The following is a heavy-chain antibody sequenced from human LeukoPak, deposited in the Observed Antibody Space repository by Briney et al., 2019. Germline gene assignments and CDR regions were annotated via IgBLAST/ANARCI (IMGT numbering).Heavy chain of an antibody. J-gene: IGHJ4*02. CDR1: GFTFSSSA. CDR2: ISNNGGYT. D-gene: IGHD2-15*01. Sequence: GGSLRLFCAASGFTFSSSAMSWVRQAPGKGLEWVSVISNNGGYTYYADSVQGRFTISRDNSKSTLCLQMNSLRAEDTAVHYCAKQLGYCSDGSCYFPYWGQGTLVTVSS. V-gene: IGHV3-23*01. CDR3: AKQLGYCSDGSCYFPY.